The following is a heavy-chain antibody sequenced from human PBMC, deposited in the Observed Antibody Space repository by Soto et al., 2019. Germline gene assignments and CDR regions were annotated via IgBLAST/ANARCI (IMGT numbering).Heavy chain of an antibody. CDR2: IDPSDSYT. V-gene: IGHV5-10-1*01. CDR3: ASNSGYDSYYYYGMDV. J-gene: IGHJ6*02. D-gene: IGHD5-12*01. CDR1: GYSFPSYW. Sequence: GESLKISCKGSGYSFPSYWISWVRQMPGKGLEWMGRIDPSDSYTNYSPSFQGHVTISADKSISTAYLQWSSLKASDTAMYYCASNSGYDSYYYYGMDVWGQGTTVTVSS.